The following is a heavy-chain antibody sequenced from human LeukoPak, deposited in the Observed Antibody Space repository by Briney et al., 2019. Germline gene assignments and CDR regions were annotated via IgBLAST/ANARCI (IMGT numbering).Heavy chain of an antibody. Sequence: ASVKVSCKASVYTFTSYYMHWVRQAPGQGLEWMGIINPSGGSTSYAQKFEGRVTMTRDTSTSTVYMELSSLRSEDTAVYYCARLNSGNLRGILYWGQGSLVTVSS. CDR2: INPSGGST. D-gene: IGHD4-17*01. CDR1: VYTFTSYY. V-gene: IGHV1-46*01. CDR3: ARLNSGNLRGILY. J-gene: IGHJ4*02.